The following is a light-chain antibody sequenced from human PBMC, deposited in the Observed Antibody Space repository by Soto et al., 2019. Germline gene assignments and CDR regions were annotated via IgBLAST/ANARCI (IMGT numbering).Light chain of an antibody. J-gene: IGKJ1*01. CDR1: QSISSY. V-gene: IGKV1-39*01. Sequence: DIQMTQSPSSLSASVGDRVTITCRASQSISSYLNWYQQKPGKAPKLLIYAASSLQSGVPSRFSGSGSGTDFTLTIGSLQPEDFATYYCQQSYSTPWTFGQGTRWISN. CDR2: AAS. CDR3: QQSYSTPWT.